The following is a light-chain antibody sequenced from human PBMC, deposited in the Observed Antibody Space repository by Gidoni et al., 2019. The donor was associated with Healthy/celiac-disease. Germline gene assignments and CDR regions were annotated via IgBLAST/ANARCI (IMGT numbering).Light chain of an antibody. CDR1: QSISSW. CDR3: QQYNSYSRT. V-gene: IGKV1-5*01. Sequence: DIQMTQSPPTLSASVGDRVTITCRASQSISSWLAWYQQKPGKAPKLLIYDASSLESGVPSRFSGSGSGTEFTLTISSLQPDDFATYYCQQYNSYSRTFXQXTKVEIK. CDR2: DAS. J-gene: IGKJ1*01.